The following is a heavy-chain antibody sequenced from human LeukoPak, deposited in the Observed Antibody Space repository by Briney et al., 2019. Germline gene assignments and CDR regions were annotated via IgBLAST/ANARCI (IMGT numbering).Heavy chain of an antibody. CDR2: IYYSGST. Sequence: SETLSLTCTVSGGSISSYYWSWIRQPPGKGLEWIGYIYYSGSTNYNPSLKSRVTISVDTSKNQFSLKLSSVTAADTAVYYCAWGSGWEDYFDYWGQGTLVTVSS. D-gene: IGHD3-10*01. CDR1: GGSISSYY. J-gene: IGHJ4*02. CDR3: AWGSGWEDYFDY. V-gene: IGHV4-59*01.